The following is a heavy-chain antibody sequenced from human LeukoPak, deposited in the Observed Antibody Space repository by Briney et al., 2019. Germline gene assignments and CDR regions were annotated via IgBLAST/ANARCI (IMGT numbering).Heavy chain of an antibody. Sequence: SVKVSCKASGGTFSSYAISWVRQAPGQGLEWMGRIIPILGIANYAQKFQGRVTITADKSTSTAYMELSSLRSEDTVVYYCARNWIGYSYGYDYWGQGTLVTVSS. CDR1: GGTFSSYA. CDR3: ARNWIGYSYGYDY. CDR2: IIPILGIA. D-gene: IGHD5-18*01. V-gene: IGHV1-69*04. J-gene: IGHJ4*02.